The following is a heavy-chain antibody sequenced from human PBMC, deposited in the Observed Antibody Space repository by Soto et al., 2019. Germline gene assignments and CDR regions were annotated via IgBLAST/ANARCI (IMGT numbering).Heavy chain of an antibody. V-gene: IGHV5-51*01. Sequence: PGESLKISCKGSGYSFTSYWIGWVRQMPGKGLEWMGIIYPGDSDTRYSPSFQGQVAISADKSISTAYLQWSSLKASDTAMYYCARHHQTVNLDYYYGMDVWGQGTTVTVSS. D-gene: IGHD4-17*01. CDR3: ARHHQTVNLDYYYGMDV. CDR1: GYSFTSYW. J-gene: IGHJ6*02. CDR2: IYPGDSDT.